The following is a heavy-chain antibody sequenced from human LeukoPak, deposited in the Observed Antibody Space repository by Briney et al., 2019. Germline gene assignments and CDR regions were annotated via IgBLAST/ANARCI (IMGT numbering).Heavy chain of an antibody. V-gene: IGHV3-20*04. D-gene: IGHD3-9*01. CDR2: INWNGGST. CDR3: ARDGPVLRYFDWPRRNWFDP. J-gene: IGHJ5*02. Sequence: GGSLRLSCAASGFTFDDYGMSWVRQAPGKGLEWVSGINWNGGSTGYADSVKGRFTISRDNAKNSLYLQMNSLRAEDTAVYYCARDGPVLRYFDWPRRNWFDPWGQGTLVTVSS. CDR1: GFTFDDYG.